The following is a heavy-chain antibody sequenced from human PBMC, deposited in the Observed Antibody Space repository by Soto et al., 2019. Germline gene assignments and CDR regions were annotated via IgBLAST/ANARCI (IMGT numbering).Heavy chain of an antibody. Sequence: GGSLRLSCAASGFTVRTNFMNWVRQAPGKGLEWVSIIYNGGRPDYADSVKGRFTVSRDNSKNTLYLQMNSLRVEDTGVYYCAREEGSAYNFGYGMDVWGQGTTVTVSS. CDR1: GFTVRTNF. D-gene: IGHD5-18*01. CDR3: AREEGSAYNFGYGMDV. J-gene: IGHJ6*02. CDR2: IYNGGRP. V-gene: IGHV3-53*01.